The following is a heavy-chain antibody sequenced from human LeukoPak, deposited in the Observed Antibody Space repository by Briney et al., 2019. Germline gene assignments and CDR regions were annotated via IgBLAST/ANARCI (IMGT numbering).Heavy chain of an antibody. D-gene: IGHD2/OR15-2a*01. CDR3: AGHHPRNTVDF. V-gene: IGHV4-59*08. CDR1: GGSISSYY. Sequence: SETLSLTCTVSGGSISSYYWSWIRQPPGKGLEWIAYISDIGSINYNPSLKSRVTISLETSKNQFSLKLSSVTAADTAVYYCAGHHPRNTVDFWGQGTLVTVSS. CDR2: ISDIGSI. J-gene: IGHJ4*02.